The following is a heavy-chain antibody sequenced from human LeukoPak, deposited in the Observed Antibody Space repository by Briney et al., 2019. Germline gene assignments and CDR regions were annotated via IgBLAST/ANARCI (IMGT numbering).Heavy chain of an antibody. D-gene: IGHD6-19*01. CDR1: GYTFTRYA. J-gene: IGHJ4*02. V-gene: IGHV1-18*01. Sequence: ASVKVSCKASGYTFTRYAITWVRQAPGQGLEWMGWISTYNGDTKYAQNLQGRVTLTTDTSTATAYMELRSLRSDDTAVYYCTRDPSSTSGWNPYFDYWGQGTLVTVSS. CDR3: TRDPSSTSGWNPYFDY. CDR2: ISTYNGDT.